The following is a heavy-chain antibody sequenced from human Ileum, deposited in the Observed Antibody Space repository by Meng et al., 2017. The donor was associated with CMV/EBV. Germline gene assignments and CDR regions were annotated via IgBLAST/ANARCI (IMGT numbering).Heavy chain of an antibody. D-gene: IGHD6-19*01. CDR3: ARGVGWGRFDA. J-gene: IGHJ5*02. Sequence: GESLKISCAASGFSFSDYWMTWVRQAPGKGLEWVDSIRPDGSEKKYVDSLRGRFTISRDNAKNSLYLQMNSLRVENTAMYYCARGVGWGRFDAWGQGTLVTVSS. V-gene: IGHV3-7*03. CDR1: GFSFSDYW. CDR2: IRPDGSEK.